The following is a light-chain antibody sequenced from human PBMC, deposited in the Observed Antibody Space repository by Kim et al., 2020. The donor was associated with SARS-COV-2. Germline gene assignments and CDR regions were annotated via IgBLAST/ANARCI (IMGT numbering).Light chain of an antibody. V-gene: IGLV4-69*01. Sequence: QLVLTQSPSASASLGASVKLTCTLSSGHSSYAIAWHQQQPEKGPRYLMKLYSDGSHSKGDGIPDRFSGSSSGAERYLTISSLQSEDEADYYCQTWGTGIRVFGGGTQLTVL. CDR1: SGHSSYA. CDR3: QTWGTGIRV. J-gene: IGLJ3*02. CDR2: LYSDGSH.